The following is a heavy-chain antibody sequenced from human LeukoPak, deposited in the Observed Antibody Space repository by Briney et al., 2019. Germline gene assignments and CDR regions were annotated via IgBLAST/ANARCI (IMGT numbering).Heavy chain of an antibody. D-gene: IGHD1-1*01. J-gene: IGHJ4*02. Sequence: ASVKVSCKASGYTFTTYYIHWVRQAPGQGLEWMGIINPSGGSTDYTQKFQGRVTMTRDTSTSTVYMELSSLRSEDTAVYYCARELRRGGKQLGVYFDYWGQGTLVTVSS. CDR3: ARELRRGGKQLGVYFDY. CDR2: INPSGGST. CDR1: GYTFTTYY. V-gene: IGHV1-46*01.